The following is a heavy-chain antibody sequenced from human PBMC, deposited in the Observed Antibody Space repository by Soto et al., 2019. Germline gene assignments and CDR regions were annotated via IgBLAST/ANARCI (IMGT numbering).Heavy chain of an antibody. CDR3: AKDYSYALRRPEFFHD. V-gene: IGHV3-30*18. D-gene: IGHD3-16*01. Sequence: QVQLVESGGGVVQPGRSLRLSCAASGFTFSSYGMHWVRQAPGKGLEWVAVISYDGSNKYYADSVKGRFTISRDNSKNTLYLQMNSLSAEDTAIYYCAKDYSYALRRPEFFHDWGQGTLVTVSS. CDR1: GFTFSSYG. J-gene: IGHJ1*01. CDR2: ISYDGSNK.